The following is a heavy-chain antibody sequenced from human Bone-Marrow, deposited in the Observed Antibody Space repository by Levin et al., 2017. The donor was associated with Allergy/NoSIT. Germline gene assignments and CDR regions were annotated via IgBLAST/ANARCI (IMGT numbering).Heavy chain of an antibody. CDR1: GFTFGSYA. J-gene: IGHJ5*02. CDR2: ISYAGSNI. V-gene: IGHV3-30-3*01. Sequence: GGSLRLSCAASGFTFGSYAMHWVRQPPGRGLEWVATISYAGSNIYYADSVKGRFTISRDNSRNTLYLQLNSLRAEDTALYFCAREQSDQMYGVSWFDPWGQGTLVSVSS. CDR3: AREQSDQMYGVSWFDP. D-gene: IGHD4-17*01.